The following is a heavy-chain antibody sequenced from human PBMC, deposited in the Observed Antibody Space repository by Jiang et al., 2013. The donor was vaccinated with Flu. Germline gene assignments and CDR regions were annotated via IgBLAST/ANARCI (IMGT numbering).Heavy chain of an antibody. V-gene: IGHV3-30*04. CDR1: GFTFSSYA. CDR2: MSDDGRSK. D-gene: IGHD2-21*02. CDR3: ARDRVTTDCFDY. J-gene: IGHJ4*02. Sequence: PGRSLRLSCVGSGFTFSSYAMHWVRQAPGKGLEWVAVMSDDGRSKYYADSVKGRFTISRDNSKNTLYLQMNSLRAEDTAAYYCARDRVTTDCFDYWGQGTLVTVSS.